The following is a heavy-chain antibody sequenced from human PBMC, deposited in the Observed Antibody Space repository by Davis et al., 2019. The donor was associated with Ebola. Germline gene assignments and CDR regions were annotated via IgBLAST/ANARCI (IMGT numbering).Heavy chain of an antibody. CDR1: GFTFSSYA. V-gene: IGHV3-23*01. CDR3: AKDKGYGVPFDY. Sequence: GESPKISCAASGFTFSSYAMNWVRQAPGKGLEWVSTITGSGDSTHYADSVKGRFTISRDNSKNTLCLQMNSLRAEDTAVYYCAKDKGYGVPFDYWGQGTLVTASS. CDR2: ITGSGDST. D-gene: IGHD4-17*01. J-gene: IGHJ4*02.